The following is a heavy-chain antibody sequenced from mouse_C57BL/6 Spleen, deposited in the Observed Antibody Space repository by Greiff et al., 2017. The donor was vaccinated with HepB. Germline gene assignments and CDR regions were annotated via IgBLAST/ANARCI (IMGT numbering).Heavy chain of an antibody. Sequence: DVHLVESGGGLVKPGGSLKLSCAASGFTFSSYAMSWVRQTPEKRLEWVATISDGGSYTYYPDNVKGRFTISRDNAKNNLYLQMSHLKSEDTAMYYCARERGSYYSNYFAYWGQGTLVTVSA. D-gene: IGHD2-5*01. J-gene: IGHJ3*01. CDR2: ISDGGSYT. CDR3: ARERGSYYSNYFAY. CDR1: GFTFSSYA. V-gene: IGHV5-4*01.